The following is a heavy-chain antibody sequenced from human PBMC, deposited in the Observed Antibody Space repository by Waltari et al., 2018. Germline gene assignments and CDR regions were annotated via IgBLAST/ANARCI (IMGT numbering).Heavy chain of an antibody. CDR2: VYYTGGT. Sequence: QLQLQESGPRLVKPSETLSLPCSVSGDSITSSYYYLAWIRQPPGRGLELIGSVYYTGGTYYKASLKSRVTISVDTSKNYFSLSLTSVTATDTAIYFCARTFMVRTIRSRGWFDPWGQGTLVTVSS. D-gene: IGHD3-10*01. V-gene: IGHV4-39*02. J-gene: IGHJ5*02. CDR3: ARTFMVRTIRSRGWFDP. CDR1: GDSITSSYYY.